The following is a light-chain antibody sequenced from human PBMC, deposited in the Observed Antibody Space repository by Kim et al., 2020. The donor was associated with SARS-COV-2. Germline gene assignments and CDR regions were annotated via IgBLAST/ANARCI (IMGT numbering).Light chain of an antibody. Sequence: LGQTVTIPCQGDSLRSYYTSWYQQKPGQAPVLIVYGKNSRPSGIPDRFSGSFSGNTASLTITGAQAADEADYYCGSRDTSGDQWMFGGGTKLTVL. CDR3: GSRDTSGDQWM. CDR1: SLRSYY. CDR2: GKN. J-gene: IGLJ3*02. V-gene: IGLV3-19*01.